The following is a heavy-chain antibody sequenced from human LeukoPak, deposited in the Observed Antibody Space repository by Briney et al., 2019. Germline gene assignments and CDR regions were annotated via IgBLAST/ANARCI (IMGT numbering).Heavy chain of an antibody. CDR2: IYSGGST. Sequence: GGSLRLSCAASGFTVSSNYMSWVRQAPGKRLEWVSVIYSGGSTYYADSVKGRFTISRDNSKNTLYLQMNSLRAEDTAVYYCARMDYDSSGYYYGYFDYWGQGTLVTVSS. D-gene: IGHD3-22*01. V-gene: IGHV3-53*01. J-gene: IGHJ4*02. CDR1: GFTVSSNY. CDR3: ARMDYDSSGYYYGYFDY.